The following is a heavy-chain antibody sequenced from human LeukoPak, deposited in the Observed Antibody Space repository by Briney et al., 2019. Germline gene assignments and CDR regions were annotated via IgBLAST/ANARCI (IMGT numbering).Heavy chain of an antibody. CDR2: ISGSGGST. J-gene: IGHJ4*02. CDR1: GFTFSSYA. CDR3: ARGAYDVMSGPDY. Sequence: GGSLRLSCAASGFTFSSYAMSWVRQAPGKGLEWVSAISGSGGSTYYADSVKGRFTISRDNSKNTLYLQMNSLRGDDTAIYYCARGAYDVMSGPDYWGQGTLVTVSS. V-gene: IGHV3-23*01. D-gene: IGHD3-3*01.